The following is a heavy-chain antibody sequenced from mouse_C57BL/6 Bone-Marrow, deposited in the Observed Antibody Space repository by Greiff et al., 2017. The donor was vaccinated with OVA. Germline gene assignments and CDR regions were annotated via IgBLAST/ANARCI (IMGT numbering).Heavy chain of an antibody. Sequence: VHVKQSGGGLVKPGGSLKLSCAASGFTFSDYGMHWVRQAPEKGLEWVAYISSGSSTIYYADTVKGRFTISRDNAKNTLFLQMTSLRSEDTAMYYCARYYGSSYWYFDVWGTGTTVTVSS. CDR2: ISSGSSTI. CDR3: ARYYGSSYWYFDV. D-gene: IGHD1-1*01. J-gene: IGHJ1*03. CDR1: GFTFSDYG. V-gene: IGHV5-17*01.